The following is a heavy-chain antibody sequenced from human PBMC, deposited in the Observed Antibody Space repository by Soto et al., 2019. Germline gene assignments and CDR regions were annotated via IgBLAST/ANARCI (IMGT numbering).Heavy chain of an antibody. Sequence: SVKVSCKASGYTFTSYAISWVRQAPGQGLEWMGRIIPIFGTANYAQKFQGRVTITADESTSTAYMELSSLTSDDTAVYYCARDRRIVDTTDGALTVDETPYMDYWGQGTLVTVSS. D-gene: IGHD3-22*01. CDR3: ARDRRIVDTTDGALTVDETPYMDY. J-gene: IGHJ4*02. CDR1: GYTFTSYA. CDR2: IIPIFGTA. V-gene: IGHV1-69*13.